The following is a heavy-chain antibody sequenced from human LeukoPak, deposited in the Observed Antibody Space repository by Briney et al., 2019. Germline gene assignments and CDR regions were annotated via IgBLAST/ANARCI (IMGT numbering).Heavy chain of an antibody. D-gene: IGHD5-24*01. Sequence: GGSLRLSCAASGFTFSSNWMYWVRQAPGKGLEWVANINQDGSQHYYVDSVKGRFTISRDNAKSSLFLQMNSLRAEDTAVYYCAKHTIWSFDYWGQGTLVTVSS. J-gene: IGHJ4*02. CDR1: GFTFSSNW. CDR2: INQDGSQH. V-gene: IGHV3-7*01. CDR3: AKHTIWSFDY.